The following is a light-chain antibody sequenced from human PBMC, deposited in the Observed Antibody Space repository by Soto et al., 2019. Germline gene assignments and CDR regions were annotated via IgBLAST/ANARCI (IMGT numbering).Light chain of an antibody. CDR1: SSNIGSNA. CDR2: NNN. CDR3: ATWDEGLNGWV. Sequence: QSVVTQPPSASGTPGQRVTLSCSGRSSNIGSNAVNWYRQFPGRAPKVLIYNNNERPSGVPDRFSGSKSGTSASLAISGLQSDDEADYYCATWDEGLNGWVFGRGTKLTVL. J-gene: IGLJ3*02. V-gene: IGLV1-44*01.